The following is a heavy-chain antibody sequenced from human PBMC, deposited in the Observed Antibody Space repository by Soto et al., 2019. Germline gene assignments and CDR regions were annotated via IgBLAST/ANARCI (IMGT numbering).Heavy chain of an antibody. CDR3: TRYWDSSGSTWEVGGH. Sequence: QVHLVQYGAEVKKPGSSVKVSCKASGGTFSPYTINWVRQAPGQGLEWMGRIIPFLGVTNHAQKFQDRVTITTKKAPRTAYLEFRSLRSEDTAAYYCTRYWDSSGSTWEVGGHWGQGTLVTVSS. J-gene: IGHJ4*02. CDR2: IIPFLGVT. D-gene: IGHD3-22*01. V-gene: IGHV1-69*02. CDR1: GGTFSPYT.